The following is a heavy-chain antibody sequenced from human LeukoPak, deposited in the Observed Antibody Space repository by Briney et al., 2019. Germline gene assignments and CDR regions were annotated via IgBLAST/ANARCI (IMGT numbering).Heavy chain of an antibody. CDR3: VGATMTAAY. J-gene: IGHJ4*02. CDR1: GFTFSSCH. Sequence: PGGSRRLSCAASGFTFSSCHMNWFRQAPGKGPECVSYLSVNGRTTYYIDSVKGRFTISRDNAKISLYLHMNSLRDEDTAVYSCVGATMTAAYWGQGTLVTVSS. V-gene: IGHV3-48*02. D-gene: IGHD2-21*02. CDR2: LSVNGRTT.